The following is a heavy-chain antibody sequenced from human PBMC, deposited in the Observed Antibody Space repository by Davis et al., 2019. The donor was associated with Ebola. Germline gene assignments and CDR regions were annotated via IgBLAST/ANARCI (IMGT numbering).Heavy chain of an antibody. J-gene: IGHJ5*02. V-gene: IGHV4-4*02. D-gene: IGHD1-26*01. Sequence: SETLSLTCAVSGGSISSSNWWRWVRPPPGKGLEWIGEIYHSGSTNYNPSLKSRVTISVDKSKNQFSLKLSSVTAADTAVYYCARGVGATTGWFDPWGQGTLVTVSS. CDR2: IYHSGST. CDR3: ARGVGATTGWFDP. CDR1: GGSISSSNW.